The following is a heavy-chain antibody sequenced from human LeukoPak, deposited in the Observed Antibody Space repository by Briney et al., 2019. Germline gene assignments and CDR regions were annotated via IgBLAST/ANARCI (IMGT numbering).Heavy chain of an antibody. D-gene: IGHD2-21*02. Sequence: GGSLRLSCAASGFTFSNCWMHWVRQAPGEALMWVSRIKSDGSSTTYADSVKGRFTISRDNAKNTLYLQMNSLRAEDTAVYYCSRDSLSSCGGDCYSGLDVWGQGTTVTVSS. CDR2: IKSDGSST. CDR1: GFTFSNCW. J-gene: IGHJ6*02. V-gene: IGHV3-74*01. CDR3: SRDSLSSCGGDCYSGLDV.